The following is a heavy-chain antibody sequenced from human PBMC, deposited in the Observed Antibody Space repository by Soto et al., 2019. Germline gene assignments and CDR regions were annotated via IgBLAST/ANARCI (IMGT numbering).Heavy chain of an antibody. D-gene: IGHD4-4*01. CDR2: ICTGGTT. CDR3: ARVGSKSFYYATDV. CDR1: GGSISSFC. J-gene: IGHJ6*02. V-gene: IGHV4-4*09. Sequence: QLQKSGPGLVKPSETLSLTCTVSGGSISSFCWSWIRQPPGQGLEWIGYICTGGTTKYNPSLKSRVTMSVDTSKTQFSLKLTSVTAADTAVYYCARVGSKSFYYATDVWGQGTTVTVSS.